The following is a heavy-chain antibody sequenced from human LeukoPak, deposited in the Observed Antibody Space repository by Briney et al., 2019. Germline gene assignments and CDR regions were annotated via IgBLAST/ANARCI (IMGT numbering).Heavy chain of an antibody. CDR1: GFTFSSYG. Sequence: GGSLRLSCAASGFTFSSYGLHWVRQAPGKGLEWVAIIWYDGSKKYYADSVKGRFTISRDNSKKELYLQMDSLRAEDTAVYYCVRRGPRDGCCSGDGCLGTNPYYYYMDVWGKGTTVTVS. CDR3: VRRGPRDGCCSGDGCLGTNPYYYYMDV. V-gene: IGHV3-33*01. J-gene: IGHJ6*03. D-gene: IGHD2-15*01. CDR2: IWYDGSKK.